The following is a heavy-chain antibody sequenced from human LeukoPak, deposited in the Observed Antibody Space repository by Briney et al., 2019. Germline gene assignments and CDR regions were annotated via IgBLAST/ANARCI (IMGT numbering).Heavy chain of an antibody. D-gene: IGHD3-3*01. Sequence: GGSLRLSCAASGFTFSSYWMSWVRQAPGKGLEWVANIKQDGSEKYYVDSVKGRFTISRDNAKNSLYLQMNSLRAEDTAVYYCARDRPRSIFGVVWYFDYWGQGTLVTVSS. CDR2: IKQDGSEK. CDR3: ARDRPRSIFGVVWYFDY. V-gene: IGHV3-7*01. J-gene: IGHJ4*02. CDR1: GFTFSSYW.